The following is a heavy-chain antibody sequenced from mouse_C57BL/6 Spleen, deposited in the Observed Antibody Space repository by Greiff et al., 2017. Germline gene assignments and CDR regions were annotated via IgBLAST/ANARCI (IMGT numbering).Heavy chain of an antibody. CDR1: GFSLTSYA. J-gene: IGHJ1*03. CDR2: IWTGGGT. CDR3: ARRGGSDYGYDGYFDV. Sequence: VKLVESGPGLVAPSQSLSITCTVSGFSLTSYAISWVRQPPGKGLEWLGVIWTGGGTNYNSALKSRLSISKDNSKSQVCLKVNSLHTDDTARYYCARRGGSDYGYDGYFDVWGTGTTVTVSS. D-gene: IGHD2-2*01. V-gene: IGHV2-9-1*01.